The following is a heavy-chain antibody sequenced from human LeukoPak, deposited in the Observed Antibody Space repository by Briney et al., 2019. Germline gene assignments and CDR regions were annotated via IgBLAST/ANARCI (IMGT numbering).Heavy chain of an antibody. V-gene: IGHV1-46*01. D-gene: IGHD1-14*01. J-gene: IGHJ4*02. CDR1: GYTFSSYY. Sequence: ASVKVSCMASGYTFSSYYMHRVRQAPGQGLEWMGIINPSGGSTTCAQKFQGRVTVTSDTSTSTGYMELSSLRSEDTAVYYCARQSVRPGASPLFDYWGQGTLVTVSS. CDR3: ARQSVRPGASPLFDY. CDR2: INPSGGST.